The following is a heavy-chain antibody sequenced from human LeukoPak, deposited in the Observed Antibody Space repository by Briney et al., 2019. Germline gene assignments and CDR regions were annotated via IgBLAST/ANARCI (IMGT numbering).Heavy chain of an antibody. CDR2: INPNSGGT. J-gene: IGHJ4*02. CDR1: GYTFTGYY. V-gene: IGHV1-2*02. CDR3: ARPQTRWLQWSSVNYFDY. D-gene: IGHD5-24*01. Sequence: ASVKVSCKASGYTFTGYYMHWVRQAPGQGLEWMGWINPNSGGTNYAQKLQGRVTMTTDTSTSTAYMELRSLRSDDTAVYYCARPQTRWLQWSSVNYFDYWGQGTLVTVSS.